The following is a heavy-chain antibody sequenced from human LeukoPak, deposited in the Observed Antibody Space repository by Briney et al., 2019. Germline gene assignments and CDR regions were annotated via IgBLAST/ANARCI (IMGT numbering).Heavy chain of an antibody. Sequence: GGSLRLSCAASGFTFSSYTMDWVRQAPGRVLEWVAAISYDGSDKYYADSVKGRFNISRDDSKNTLYLQMNSLRAEDTAVYYWAREGYSNRWFDPWGQGTLVTVSS. CDR1: GFTFSSYT. CDR2: ISYDGSDK. D-gene: IGHD4-11*01. V-gene: IGHV3-30*01. J-gene: IGHJ5*02. CDR3: AREGYSNRWFDP.